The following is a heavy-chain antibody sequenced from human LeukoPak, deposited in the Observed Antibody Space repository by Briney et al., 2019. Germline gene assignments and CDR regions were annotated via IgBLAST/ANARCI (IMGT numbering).Heavy chain of an antibody. D-gene: IGHD3-22*01. Sequence: ASVKVSCKVSGYTFTDYYMHWVQQAPGKGLEWMGLVDPEDGETIYAQKFQGRVTITTDESTSTAYMEQSSLRSEDTAVYYCARARYYYDSSGYYHDYWGQGTLVTVSS. V-gene: IGHV1-69-2*01. J-gene: IGHJ4*02. CDR1: GYTFTDYY. CDR3: ARARYYYDSSGYYHDY. CDR2: VDPEDGET.